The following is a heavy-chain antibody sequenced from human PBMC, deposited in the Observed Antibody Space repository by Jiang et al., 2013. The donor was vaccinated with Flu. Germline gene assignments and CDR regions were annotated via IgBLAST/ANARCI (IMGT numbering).Heavy chain of an antibody. D-gene: IGHD3-10*01. CDR3: AREGVQGGGYYNYYGMDV. J-gene: IGHJ6*02. V-gene: IGHV3-7*01. Sequence: GSVKGRFTISRDNAKNSLSLQMNSLRADDTAVYYCAREGVQGGGYYNYYGMDVWGQGTTVTVSS.